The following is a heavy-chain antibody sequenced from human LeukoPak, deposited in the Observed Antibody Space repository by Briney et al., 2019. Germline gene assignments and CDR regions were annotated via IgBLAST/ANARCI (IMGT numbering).Heavy chain of an antibody. V-gene: IGHV4-38-2*02. D-gene: IGHD2-15*01. CDR3: ARDALGYCSGGSCGVVWFDP. CDR2: IYHSGST. J-gene: IGHJ5*02. CDR1: GYSISSGYY. Sequence: SETLSLTCTVSGYSISSGYYWGWIRQPPGKGLEWIGGIYHSGSTYYNPSLKSRVTISVDTSKNQFSLKLSSVTAADTAVYYCARDALGYCSGGSCGVVWFDPWGQGTLVTVSS.